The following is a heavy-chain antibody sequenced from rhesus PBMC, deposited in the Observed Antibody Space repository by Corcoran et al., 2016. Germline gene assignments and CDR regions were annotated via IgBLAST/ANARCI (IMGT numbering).Heavy chain of an antibody. D-gene: IGHD3-28*01. CDR1: GGSIRASYY. J-gene: IGHJ4*01. CDR3: ARETFHYYGSGYPDY. Sequence: QVQLQESGPGLVKPSETLSLTCTVSGGSIRASYYWSWIRQPPGQALEWLGRICGRGGGTNDNPSVKTRVTSSRDTSKNQLSLKLSFGTAADTAVYYCARETFHYYGSGYPDYWGQGVLVTVSS. CDR2: ICGRGGGT. V-gene: IGHV4-106*01.